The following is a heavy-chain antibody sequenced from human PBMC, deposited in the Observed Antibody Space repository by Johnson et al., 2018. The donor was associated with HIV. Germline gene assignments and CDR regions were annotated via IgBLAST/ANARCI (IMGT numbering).Heavy chain of an antibody. CDR1: GFTFSNYG. J-gene: IGHJ3*02. V-gene: IGHV3-33*06. Sequence: VQLVESGGGLIQPGGSLRLSCAASGFTFSNYGMHWVRQAPGKGLEWVAVIWYDGSNKYYADSVKGRFTISRDNSKNTLYLQMNSRGDEDTAVYYCAKLFLTTDAVDIWGQGTMGTVSS. CDR3: AKLFLTTDAVDI. CDR2: IWYDGSNK. D-gene: IGHD3-3*01.